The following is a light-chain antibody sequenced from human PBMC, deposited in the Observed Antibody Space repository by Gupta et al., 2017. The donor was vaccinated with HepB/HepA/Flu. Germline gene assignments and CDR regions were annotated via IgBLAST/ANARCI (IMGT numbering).Light chain of an antibody. V-gene: IGKV3-20*01. Sequence: EIVLTQSPGTLSLSPGERATLSCRASQSVSSSYLAWYRQKPGQATRLLIYGASSRATGIPDRFSGSGSGTDFTLTISRLEPEDFAVYYCQQYGNSPQTFGQGTKVEIK. CDR2: GAS. CDR1: QSVSSSY. CDR3: QQYGNSPQT. J-gene: IGKJ1*01.